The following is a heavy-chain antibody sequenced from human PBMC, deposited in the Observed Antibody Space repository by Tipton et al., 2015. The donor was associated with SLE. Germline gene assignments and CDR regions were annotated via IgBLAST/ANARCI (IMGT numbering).Heavy chain of an antibody. CDR2: IYYSGST. D-gene: IGHD1-26*01. J-gene: IGHJ4*02. V-gene: IGHV4-39*07. Sequence: TLSLTCTVSGGSISSSSYYWGWIRQPPGKGRGWIGSIYYSGSTYYNPSLKSRVTISVDTSKNQFSLKLSSVTAADTAVDYCARRGVGAIDYWGQGTLVTVSS. CDR1: GGSISSSSYY. CDR3: ARRGVGAIDY.